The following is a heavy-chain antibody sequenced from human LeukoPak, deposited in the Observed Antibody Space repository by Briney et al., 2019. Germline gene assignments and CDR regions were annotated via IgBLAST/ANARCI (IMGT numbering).Heavy chain of an antibody. CDR2: IGTSSTTI. D-gene: IGHD3-10*01. CDR3: ARFAAGGYYYYYMHV. J-gene: IGHJ6*03. CDR1: GFSFRSYT. Sequence: GGSLRLSCAASGFSFRSYTMNWVRQPPGKGLEWVSNIGTSSTTIYYADSVKGRFTISRDNAKNSLYLQMNSLRADDTAVYYCARFAAGGYYYYYMHVWGKGTTVTVSS. V-gene: IGHV3-48*01.